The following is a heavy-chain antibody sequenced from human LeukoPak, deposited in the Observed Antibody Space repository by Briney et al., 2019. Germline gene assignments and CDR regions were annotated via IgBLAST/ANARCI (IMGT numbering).Heavy chain of an antibody. D-gene: IGHD3-16*02. V-gene: IGHV4-4*07. Sequence: PSETLSLNCSVSGGSINSYWWSWIRQPAGKGLEFIGRIYTTGRTNYNPSLKSRVSMSVDTSKNKFSLELRSVTAADTAVYFCARAGYTISSYRFDYWGQGALVTDSS. CDR1: GGSINSYW. J-gene: IGHJ4*02. CDR2: IYTTGRT. CDR3: ARAGYTISSYRFDY.